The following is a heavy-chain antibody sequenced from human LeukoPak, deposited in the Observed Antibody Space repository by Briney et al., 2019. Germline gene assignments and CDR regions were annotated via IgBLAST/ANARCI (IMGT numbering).Heavy chain of an antibody. CDR3: VRGSYGSYDY. J-gene: IGHJ4*02. V-gene: IGHV3-21*01. Sequence: PGRSLRLSCAASGFTFDDYAMNWVRQAPGKGLEWVSSISSDSSYIYYADAVHGRFTVSRDNAKYSLYLQMNSLRAEDTAVYYCVRGSYGSYDYWGQGSLVTVSS. D-gene: IGHD4-17*01. CDR2: ISSDSSYI. CDR1: GFTFDDYA.